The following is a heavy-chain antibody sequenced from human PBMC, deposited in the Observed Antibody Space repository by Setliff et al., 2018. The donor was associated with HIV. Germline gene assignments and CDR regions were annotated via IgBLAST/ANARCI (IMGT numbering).Heavy chain of an antibody. Sequence: PSETLSLTCTVSGGSIKSSSYYWGWIRQPPGKGLEWIGYIYKSGTTNYSPSLKSRVTISAGPSKNQFSLKLTSVTAADTAVYYCGRLSETAMASFDSWGQGILVTVSS. D-gene: IGHD2-21*02. CDR2: IYKSGTT. V-gene: IGHV4-61*05. CDR3: GRLSETAMASFDS. CDR1: GGSIKSSSYY. J-gene: IGHJ4*02.